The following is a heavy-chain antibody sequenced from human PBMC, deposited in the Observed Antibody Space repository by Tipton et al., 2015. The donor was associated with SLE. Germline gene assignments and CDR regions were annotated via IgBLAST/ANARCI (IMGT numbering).Heavy chain of an antibody. Sequence: SLRLSCAASAFTFSRYTMHWVRQAPGKGLEWVASITSSSVYIYYADSVKGRFTISRDNADNSLFLQMNSLRAEDTALYYCARALPLRSHAFDIWGHGTYVTVSS. J-gene: IGHJ3*02. CDR3: ARALPLRSHAFDI. CDR1: AFTFSRYT. CDR2: ITSSSVYI. V-gene: IGHV3-21*01.